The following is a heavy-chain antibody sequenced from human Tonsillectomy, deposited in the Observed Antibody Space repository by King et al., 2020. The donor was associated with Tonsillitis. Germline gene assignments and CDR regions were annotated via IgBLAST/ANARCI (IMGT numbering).Heavy chain of an antibody. D-gene: IGHD6-13*01. V-gene: IGHV3-11*05. Sequence: VQLVESGGGLVKPGGSLRLSCAASGFTFSDYYMSWIRQAPGKGLEWVSYISSSSSYTNYADSVKGRFTISRDNAKNSLYLKMNSLRAEDTAVYYCARDWRGYEWAAGMNYYYYMDVWGKGTTVTVSS. CDR3: ARDWRGYEWAAGMNYYYYMDV. J-gene: IGHJ6*03. CDR2: ISSSSSYT. CDR1: GFTFSDYY.